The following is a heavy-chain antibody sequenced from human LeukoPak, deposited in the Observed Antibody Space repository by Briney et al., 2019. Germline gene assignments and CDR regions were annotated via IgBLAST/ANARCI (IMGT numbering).Heavy chain of an antibody. CDR2: IIPIFGTA. CDR3: ARVPSGFGESIDI. V-gene: IGHV1-69*13. CDR1: GGTFSSYA. D-gene: IGHD3-10*01. J-gene: IGHJ3*02. Sequence: ASVKVSCKASGGTFSSYAISWVRQAPGQGLEWMGGIIPIFGTANYAQKFQGRVTITADESTSTAYMELGSLRSEDTAVYYCARVPSGFGESIDIWGQGTMVTVSS.